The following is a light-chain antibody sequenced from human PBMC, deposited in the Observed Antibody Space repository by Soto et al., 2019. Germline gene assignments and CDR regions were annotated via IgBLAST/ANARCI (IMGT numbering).Light chain of an antibody. J-gene: IGKJ5*01. CDR3: QQRSNWPIT. CDR1: LSVRTF. CDR2: DAS. Sequence: IALTQSPATLSSSPGVSPTLSCMLSLSVRTFLAWYQQKPGQTPRLLIYDASNRATGIPARFSGSGSGTDFTLTISRLEPEDFAVYYCQQRSNWPITFGQGTRLEIK. V-gene: IGKV3-11*01.